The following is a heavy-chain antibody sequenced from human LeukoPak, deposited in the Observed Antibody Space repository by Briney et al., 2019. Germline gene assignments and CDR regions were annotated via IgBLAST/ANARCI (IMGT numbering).Heavy chain of an antibody. J-gene: IGHJ4*02. CDR3: AAKQWLAPPPDS. V-gene: IGHV3-74*01. Sequence: GGSLRLSCAASGFTFSKYWMLWVRQAPGKGLESVSRINTDGTVTTYADSVKGRFTVSRDNADNTMFLQMNSVGDEDTAVYYCAAKQWLAPPPDSWGQGTPVTVSS. CDR1: GFTFSKYW. D-gene: IGHD6-19*01. CDR2: INTDGTVT.